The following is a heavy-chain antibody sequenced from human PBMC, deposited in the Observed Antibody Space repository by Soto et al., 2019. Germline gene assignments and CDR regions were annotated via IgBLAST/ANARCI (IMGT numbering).Heavy chain of an antibody. CDR2: IYYSGST. Sequence: SETLSLTCTVSGGSISSYYWIWIRQPPGKGLEWIGYIYYSGSTNYNPSLKSRVTISVDTSKNQFSLKLSSVTAADTAVYYCARHSSSWSRNFDYWGQGTLVTVSS. CDR3: ARHSSSWSRNFDY. CDR1: GGSISSYY. J-gene: IGHJ4*02. V-gene: IGHV4-59*08. D-gene: IGHD6-13*01.